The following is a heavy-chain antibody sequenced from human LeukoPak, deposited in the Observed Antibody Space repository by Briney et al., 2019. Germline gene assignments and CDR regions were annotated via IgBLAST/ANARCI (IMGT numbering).Heavy chain of an antibody. CDR1: GGSFSGYY. Sequence: PSETLSLTCAVYGGSFSGYYWSWIRQPPGKGLEWIGEINHSGSTNYNPSLKSRVTISVDTSKNQFSLKLSSVTAADTAVYYCARGYSSSWYAYYFDYWGQGTLVTVSS. CDR3: ARGYSSSWYAYYFDY. D-gene: IGHD6-13*01. V-gene: IGHV4-34*01. CDR2: INHSGST. J-gene: IGHJ4*02.